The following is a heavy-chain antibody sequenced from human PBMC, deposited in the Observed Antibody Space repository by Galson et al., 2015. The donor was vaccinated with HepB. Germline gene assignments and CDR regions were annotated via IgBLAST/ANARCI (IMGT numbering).Heavy chain of an antibody. CDR3: AREGLVMTTVTTYRVFDY. V-gene: IGHV1-69*04. J-gene: IGHJ4*02. CDR2: IIPILGIA. D-gene: IGHD4-17*01. Sequence: SVKVSCKASGGTFSSYTISWVRQAPGQGLEWMGRIIPILGIANYAQKFQGRVTITADKSTSTAYMELSSLRSEDTAVYYCAREGLVMTTVTTYRVFDYWGQGTLVTVSS. CDR1: GGTFSSYT.